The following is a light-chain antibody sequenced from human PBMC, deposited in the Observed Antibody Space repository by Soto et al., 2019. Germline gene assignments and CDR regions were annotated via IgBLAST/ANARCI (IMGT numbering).Light chain of an antibody. CDR2: DVT. J-gene: IGLJ7*01. Sequence: QSALTQPRSVSGSPGQSVTISCAGTSNDVGGYNYVSWFQQHPGKAPKLMIFDVTKRPSGVPDRFSGSKSGNTASLTISRLQAEDEADYYCCSYAGTFTTMFGGGTQLTVL. CDR3: CSYAGTFTTM. CDR1: SNDVGGYNY. V-gene: IGLV2-11*01.